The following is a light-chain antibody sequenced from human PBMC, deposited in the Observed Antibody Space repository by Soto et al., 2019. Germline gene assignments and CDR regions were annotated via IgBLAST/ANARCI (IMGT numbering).Light chain of an antibody. V-gene: IGLV1-40*01. J-gene: IGLJ1*01. Sequence: QSVLTQPPSVSGAPGQRVTISCTGSSSNIGAGYDVHWYLQLPGTAPKLLVYTNNNRPSGVPDRFSGSKSGTSASLAITGLQAEYEADYYCQSYDNRLSAYVFGTGTKVTVL. CDR3: QSYDNRLSAYV. CDR1: SSNIGAGYD. CDR2: TNN.